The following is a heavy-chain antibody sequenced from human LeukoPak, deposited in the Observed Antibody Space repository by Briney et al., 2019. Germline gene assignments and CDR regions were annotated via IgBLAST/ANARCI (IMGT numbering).Heavy chain of an antibody. D-gene: IGHD2-21*02. CDR3: ARQATGDYYYYYGMDV. CDR1: GGSISSYY. J-gene: IGHJ6*02. CDR2: IYYSGST. V-gene: IGHV4-59*08. Sequence: KSSETLSLTCTVSGGSISSYYWSWIRQPPGKGLEWIGYIYYSGSTNYNPSLKSRVTISVDTSKNQSSLKLSSVTAADTAVYYCARQATGDYYYYYGMDVWGQGTTVTVSS.